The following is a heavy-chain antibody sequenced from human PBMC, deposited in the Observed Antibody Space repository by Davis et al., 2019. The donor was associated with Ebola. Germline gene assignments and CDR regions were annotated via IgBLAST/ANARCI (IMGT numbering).Heavy chain of an antibody. J-gene: IGHJ4*02. CDR1: GFIFSSYS. V-gene: IGHV3-48*01. CDR2: ISSSSSTI. Sequence: PGGSLRLSCAASGFIFSSYSMNWVRQAPGKGLEWVSYISSSSSTIYYADSVKGRFTISRDNSKNTLYLQMNSLRAEDTAVYYCAKDRYQWLIPLFDYWGQGALVTVSS. CDR3: AKDRYQWLIPLFDY. D-gene: IGHD6-19*01.